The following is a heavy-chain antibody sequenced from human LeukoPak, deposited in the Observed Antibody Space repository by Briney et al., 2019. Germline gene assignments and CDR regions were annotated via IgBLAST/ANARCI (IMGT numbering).Heavy chain of an antibody. CDR3: AKSNGGLSFYYYYYYMDV. CDR2: ISGSGGST. CDR1: GFTFSSYA. Sequence: GGSLRLSCAGSGFTFSSYAMSWVRQAPGKGLEWVSAISGSGGSTYYADSVKGRFTISRDNSKNTLYLQMNSLRAEDTAVYYCAKSNGGLSFYYYYYYMDVWGKGTTVTVSS. D-gene: IGHD2/OR15-2a*01. J-gene: IGHJ6*03. V-gene: IGHV3-23*01.